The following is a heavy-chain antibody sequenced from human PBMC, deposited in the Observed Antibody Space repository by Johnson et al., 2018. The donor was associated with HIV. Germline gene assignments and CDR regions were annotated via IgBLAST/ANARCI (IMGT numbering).Heavy chain of an antibody. Sequence: QVQLVESGGGVVQPGRSLRLSCAASGFTFSSYGMHWVRQAPGKGLEWVAVIWYDGSNQYYADSVKGRFTISRDNSKNTLYLQMNSLRAEDTAVYYCAKERSGSYSGADAFDIWGQGTMVTVSS. CDR3: AKERSGSYSGADAFDI. J-gene: IGHJ3*02. D-gene: IGHD1-26*01. CDR2: IWYDGSNQ. CDR1: GFTFSSYG. V-gene: IGHV3-33*06.